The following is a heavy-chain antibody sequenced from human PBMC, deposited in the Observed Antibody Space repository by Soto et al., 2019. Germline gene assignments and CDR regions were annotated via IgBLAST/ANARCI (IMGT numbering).Heavy chain of an antibody. D-gene: IGHD3-9*01. CDR1: GFTFSSYA. J-gene: IGHJ5*02. V-gene: IGHV3-23*01. Sequence: EVQLLESGGGLVQPGGSLRLSCAASGFTFSSYAMSWVRQAPGKGLEWVSAISGSGGSTYYADSVKGRFTISRDISKNPLYLQMNSLRAEDTAVYYCAKSSDGVVLRYFDWLLEGWFDPWGQGTLVTVSS. CDR2: ISGSGGST. CDR3: AKSSDGVVLRYFDWLLEGWFDP.